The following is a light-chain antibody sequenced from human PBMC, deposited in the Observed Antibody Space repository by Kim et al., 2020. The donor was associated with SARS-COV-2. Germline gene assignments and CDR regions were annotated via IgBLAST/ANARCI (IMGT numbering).Light chain of an antibody. J-gene: IGLJ3*02. Sequence: QSVLTQPPSVSGAPGQRVTISCTGSSSNIGAGYDVHWYQQFPKTAPKLLIYANTNRPSGVPDRFSGSKSDTSASLAITGLQAEDEADYYCQSFDTSLSAGVFGGGTQLTVL. CDR1: SSNIGAGYD. CDR3: QSFDTSLSAGV. V-gene: IGLV1-40*01. CDR2: ANT.